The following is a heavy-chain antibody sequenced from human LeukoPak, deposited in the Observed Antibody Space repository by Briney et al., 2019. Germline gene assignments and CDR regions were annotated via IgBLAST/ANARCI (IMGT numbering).Heavy chain of an antibody. J-gene: IGHJ3*02. Sequence: GSSVKVSCKASGGTFSSYAISWVRQAPGQGLEWMGGIIPIFGTANYAQKFQGRVTITADESTSTAYMELSSLRSGDTAVYYCARDLPREYYYDSSEDLGAFDIWGQGTMVTVSS. V-gene: IGHV1-69*01. CDR1: GGTFSSYA. CDR2: IIPIFGTA. D-gene: IGHD3-22*01. CDR3: ARDLPREYYYDSSEDLGAFDI.